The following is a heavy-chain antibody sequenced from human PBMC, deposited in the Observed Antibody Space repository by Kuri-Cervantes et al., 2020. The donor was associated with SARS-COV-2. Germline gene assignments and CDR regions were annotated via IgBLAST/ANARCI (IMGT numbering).Heavy chain of an antibody. Sequence: GGSLRLSCAASGFTFSDYYMSWIRQAPGKGLEWVAIIKPDGSAKSYVDSLKGRFTIFRDNAKNSLYLQMNSLRAEDTAVYYCASTNSSGYPYYYYGMDVWGQGTTVTVSS. V-gene: IGHV3-7*03. CDR2: IKPDGSAK. CDR1: GFTFSDYY. D-gene: IGHD3-22*01. CDR3: ASTNSSGYPYYYYGMDV. J-gene: IGHJ6*02.